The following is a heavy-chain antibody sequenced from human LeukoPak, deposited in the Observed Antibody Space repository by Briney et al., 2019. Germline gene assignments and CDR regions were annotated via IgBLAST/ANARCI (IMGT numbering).Heavy chain of an antibody. Sequence: GGSLRLSCAASGFIFNYYGMHWVRQAQGKGLEWVAFIRYDGSNKYYADFVKGRFTISRDNSDRTVYLQMNSLRTEDTAVYYCAKGLHSSSWNDPFDIWGQGTMVTVSS. CDR2: IRYDGSNK. V-gene: IGHV3-30*02. CDR1: GFIFNYYG. D-gene: IGHD6-13*01. CDR3: AKGLHSSSWNDPFDI. J-gene: IGHJ3*02.